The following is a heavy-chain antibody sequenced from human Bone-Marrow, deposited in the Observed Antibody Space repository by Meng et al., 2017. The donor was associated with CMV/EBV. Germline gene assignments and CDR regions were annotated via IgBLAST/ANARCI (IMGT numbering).Heavy chain of an antibody. CDR2: ISWNSGSI. CDR3: AKDNYYDSSGYYDY. Sequence: GGSLRLSCAASGFTFDDYAMHWVRQAPGKGLEWVSGISWNSGSIGYGDSVKGRFTISRDNAKNSLYLQMNSLRAEDTALYYCAKDNYYDSSGYYDYWGQGTLVTVSS. CDR1: GFTFDDYA. D-gene: IGHD3-22*01. J-gene: IGHJ4*02. V-gene: IGHV3-9*01.